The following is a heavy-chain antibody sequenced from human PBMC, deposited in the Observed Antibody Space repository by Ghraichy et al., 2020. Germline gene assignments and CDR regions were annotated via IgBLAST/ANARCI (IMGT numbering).Heavy chain of an antibody. CDR3: ASDRDYDFWSGHFDY. Sequence: LSLTCAASGFTFSSYAMHWVRQAPGKGLEWVAVISYDGSNKYYADSVKGRFTISRDNSKNTLYLQMNSLRAEDTAVYYCASDRDYDFWSGHFDYWGQGTLVTVSS. V-gene: IGHV3-30*04. J-gene: IGHJ4*02. CDR1: GFTFSSYA. D-gene: IGHD3-3*01. CDR2: ISYDGSNK.